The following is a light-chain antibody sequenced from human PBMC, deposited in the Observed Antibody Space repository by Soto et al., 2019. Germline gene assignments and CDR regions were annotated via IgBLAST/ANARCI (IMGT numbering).Light chain of an antibody. CDR2: DAS. V-gene: IGKV3-11*01. Sequence: PGERATLSCRASQSLTSSLAWYQQKPGQAPRLLIYDASNRATGIPARFSGSGSGTDFTLTISSLEPEDFAVYYCQQRSNWLTFGGGTKVDIK. J-gene: IGKJ4*01. CDR1: QSLTSS. CDR3: QQRSNWLT.